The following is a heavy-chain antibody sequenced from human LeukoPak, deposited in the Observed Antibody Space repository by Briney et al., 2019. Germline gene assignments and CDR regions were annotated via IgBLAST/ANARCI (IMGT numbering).Heavy chain of an antibody. CDR3: ARDPYSGSYGNYYYYFMDV. D-gene: IGHD1-26*01. Sequence: GGSLRLSCAASGFTFSSYGMHWVRQAPGKGLEWVAFIRYDGSNKYYADSVKGRFTISRDNAKNSLYLQMNSLRAEDTAVYYCARDPYSGSYGNYYYYFMDVWGKGTTVTISS. CDR1: GFTFSSYG. V-gene: IGHV3-30*02. CDR2: IRYDGSNK. J-gene: IGHJ6*03.